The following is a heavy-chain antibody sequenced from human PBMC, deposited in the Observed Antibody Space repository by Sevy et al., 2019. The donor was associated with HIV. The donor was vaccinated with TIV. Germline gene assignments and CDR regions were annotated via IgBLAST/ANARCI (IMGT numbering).Heavy chain of an antibody. Sequence: ASVKVSCKVSGYTLTELSMHWVRQAPRKGLEWMGTFDPEDDEKIYAQKFQGRVTMTEDTSTDTAYMELSRLRSEDTAVYYCATTKDYYDTSVYPFDSWGQGTLVTVSS. D-gene: IGHD3-22*01. CDR2: FDPEDDEK. CDR1: GYTLTELS. CDR3: ATTKDYYDTSVYPFDS. J-gene: IGHJ4*02. V-gene: IGHV1-24*01.